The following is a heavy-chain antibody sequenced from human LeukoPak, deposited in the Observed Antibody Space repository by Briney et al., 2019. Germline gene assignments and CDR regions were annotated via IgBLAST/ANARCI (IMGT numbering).Heavy chain of an antibody. CDR1: GFTFSSYW. D-gene: IGHD6-13*01. CDR3: ARDPYSRSWSYGMDV. J-gene: IGHJ6*02. CDR2: IKEDGSEE. Sequence: PGGTLRLSCAASGFTFSSYWMSWVRQTPEQGLEWVANIKEDGSEEVYVDSVKGRFTISRDNAKSSLYLQMNSLRTEDTAVYYCARDPYSRSWSYGMDVWGQGTTVTVSS. V-gene: IGHV3-7*05.